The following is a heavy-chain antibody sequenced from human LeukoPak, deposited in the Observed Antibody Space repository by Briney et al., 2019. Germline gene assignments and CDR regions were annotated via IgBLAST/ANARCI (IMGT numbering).Heavy chain of an antibody. D-gene: IGHD6-19*01. V-gene: IGHV3-33*06. CDR1: GFSFSTYG. CDR3: AKDGRGGWSGYIDF. J-gene: IGHJ4*02. Sequence: GGSLRLSCSASGFSFSTYGIHWVRQAPGKGLDWVAVIWHDGSAQFYGDSVKGRFSISRDDSKSTVYLQMDSLRVEDTAVYYCAKDGRGGWSGYIDFWGQGTLVTVS. CDR2: IWHDGSAQ.